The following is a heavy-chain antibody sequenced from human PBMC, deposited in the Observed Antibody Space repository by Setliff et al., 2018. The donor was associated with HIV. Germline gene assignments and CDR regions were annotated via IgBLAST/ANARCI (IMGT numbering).Heavy chain of an antibody. V-gene: IGHV4-59*01. Sequence: SETLSLTCTVSGGSISSYFWSWIRQPPGKGLEWIGYIYIYNSGSTNYNPTLTSRVTISADTSRNQFPLKLTPVTAADTAVYYCARFMHYYDAIWVLYRENYFDSWGQGTLVTVSS. CDR1: GGSISSYF. CDR2: IYIYNSGST. D-gene: IGHD3-22*01. CDR3: ARFMHYYDAIWVLYRENYFDS. J-gene: IGHJ4*02.